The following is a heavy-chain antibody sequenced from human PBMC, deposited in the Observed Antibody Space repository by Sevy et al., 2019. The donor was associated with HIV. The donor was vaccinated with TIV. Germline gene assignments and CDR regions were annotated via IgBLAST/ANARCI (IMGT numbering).Heavy chain of an antibody. Sequence: SETLSLTCTVSGGSTNSDHWNWIRQPPGKGLEWIGYVYYTGGTNYNPSLKNRVTISVDRTKNQFSLKLTSVTAADTAVYYCARRNDFAIWGQGTMVTVSS. J-gene: IGHJ3*02. CDR1: GGSTNSDH. CDR2: VYYTGGT. V-gene: IGHV4-59*08. CDR3: ARRNDFAI.